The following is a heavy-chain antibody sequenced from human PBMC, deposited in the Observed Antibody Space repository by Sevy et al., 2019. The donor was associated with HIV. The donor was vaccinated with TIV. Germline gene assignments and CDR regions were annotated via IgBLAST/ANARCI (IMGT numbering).Heavy chain of an antibody. Sequence: GGSLRLSCAASGFTLSDYYMSWIRQAPGKGLEWVSYISSSGSTIYYADSVKGRFTISRDNAKNSLYLQMNSLRAEDTAVYYCARDGGYCSSTSCYDTIFYYYYGMDVWGQGTTVTVSS. J-gene: IGHJ6*02. V-gene: IGHV3-11*01. CDR2: ISSSGSTI. D-gene: IGHD2-2*01. CDR3: ARDGGYCSSTSCYDTIFYYYYGMDV. CDR1: GFTLSDYY.